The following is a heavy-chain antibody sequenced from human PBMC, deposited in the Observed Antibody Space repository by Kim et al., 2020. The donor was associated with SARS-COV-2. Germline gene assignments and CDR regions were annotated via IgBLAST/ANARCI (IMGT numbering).Heavy chain of an antibody. CDR1: GFTFSSYG. J-gene: IGHJ3*02. Sequence: GGSLRLSCAASGFTFSSYGMHWVRQAPGKGLEWVAVIWYDGSNKYYADSVKGRFTISRDNSKNTLYLQMNSLRAEDTAVYYCARDGGGSRWPDAFDIWGQGTMVTVSS. V-gene: IGHV3-33*01. CDR3: ARDGGGSRWPDAFDI. CDR2: IWYDGSNK. D-gene: IGHD2-15*01.